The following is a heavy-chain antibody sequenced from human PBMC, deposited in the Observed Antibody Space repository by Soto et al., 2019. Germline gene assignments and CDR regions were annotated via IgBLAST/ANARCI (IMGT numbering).Heavy chain of an antibody. CDR3: ARTVGAAYYFDF. CDR1: GDSMTKYY. CDR2: IYTSGST. D-gene: IGHD1-26*01. V-gene: IGHV4-4*07. J-gene: IGHJ4*02. Sequence: QVQLQESGPGLVKPSETLSLTCNVSGDSMTKYYWSWIRQPAGKGLEWIGRIYTSGSTNYNPSLKSRVIMSIDTSNNHFSLNLKSVTAADTAVYYCARTVGAAYYFDFWGQGALVTVSS.